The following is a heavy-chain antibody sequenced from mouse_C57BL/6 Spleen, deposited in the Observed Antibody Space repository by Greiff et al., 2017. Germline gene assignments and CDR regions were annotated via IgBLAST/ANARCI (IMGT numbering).Heavy chain of an antibody. CDR1: GYSFTGYY. J-gene: IGHJ2*01. CDR2: INPSTCGT. Sequence: VQLKESGPELVKPGASVKISCKASGYSFTGYYMNWVTQSPEKSLEWIGEINPSTCGTTYNQKFKAKATLTVDNSSSTANMQLKSLKSEDSEVYYGEKIGYDGYFDYWGQGTTLTVSS. CDR3: EKIGYDGYFDY. D-gene: IGHD2-3*01. V-gene: IGHV1-42*01.